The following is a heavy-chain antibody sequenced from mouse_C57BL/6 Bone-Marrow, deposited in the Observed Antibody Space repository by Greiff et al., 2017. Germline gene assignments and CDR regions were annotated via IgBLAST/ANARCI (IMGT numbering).Heavy chain of an antibody. Sequence: VQLQQSGAELARPGASVKLSCKASGSTFTSYGISWVKQRTGQGLEWIGEIYPRSGNTYSNEKFKGKATLTADKSSSTAYMELRSLTSEDSAVDFCARRDYGSSYRYWGQGTTLTVSS. CDR2: IYPRSGNT. CDR1: GSTFTSYG. J-gene: IGHJ2*01. CDR3: ARRDYGSSYRY. V-gene: IGHV1-81*01. D-gene: IGHD1-1*01.